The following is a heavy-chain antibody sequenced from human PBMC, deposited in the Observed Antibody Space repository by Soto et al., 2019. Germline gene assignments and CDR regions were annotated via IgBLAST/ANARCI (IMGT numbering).Heavy chain of an antibody. D-gene: IGHD3-22*01. Sequence: ASVKVSCKASGGTFSSSAISWVRQAPGQGLEWMGGIIPIFGTANYAQKFQGRVTITADESTSTAYMELSSLRSEDTAVYYCASSDYYDSSGSNYFDYWGQGTLVTVSS. V-gene: IGHV1-69*13. CDR2: IIPIFGTA. CDR1: GGTFSSSA. J-gene: IGHJ4*02. CDR3: ASSDYYDSSGSNYFDY.